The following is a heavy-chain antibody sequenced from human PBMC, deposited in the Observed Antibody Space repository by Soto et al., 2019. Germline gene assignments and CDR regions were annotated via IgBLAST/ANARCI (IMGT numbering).Heavy chain of an antibody. CDR1: GGSISSYY. V-gene: IGHV4-59*01. Sequence: QVPLQESGPGLVKPSETLSLTCTVSGGSISSYYWSWIRQPPGKGLEWIGYIYYSGSTNYNPSLKSRVTISVDTSKNQFSLKLSSVTAADTAVYYCARHFEGGGEAAAGKGAYWYFDLWGRGTLVTVSS. CDR3: ARHFEGGGEAAAGKGAYWYFDL. D-gene: IGHD6-13*01. CDR2: IYYSGST. J-gene: IGHJ2*01.